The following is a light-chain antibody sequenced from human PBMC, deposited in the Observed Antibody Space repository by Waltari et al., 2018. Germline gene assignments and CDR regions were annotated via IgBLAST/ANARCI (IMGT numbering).Light chain of an antibody. CDR1: SSEVGGYNY. CDR3: CSYAGSYTVV. J-gene: IGLJ2*01. CDR2: DVS. Sequence: QSALTKPRPVPGSPGQSVTISCTGTSSEVGGYNYVAWYQQHPGKAPKLMIYDVSKRPSGVPDRFSGSKSGNTASLTISGLQAEDEADYYCCSYAGSYTVVFGGGTKLTVL. V-gene: IGLV2-11*01.